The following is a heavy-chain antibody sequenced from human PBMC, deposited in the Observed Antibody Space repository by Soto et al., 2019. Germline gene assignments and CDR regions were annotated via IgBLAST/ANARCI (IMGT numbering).Heavy chain of an antibody. D-gene: IGHD1-26*01. V-gene: IGHV4-4*02. CDR3: VRPGGVRRYFDA. CDR2: IYHSGST. J-gene: IGHJ4*02. CDR1: GGSISSSNW. Sequence: SETLSLTCAVSGGSISSSNWCSWVRQPPGKGLEWIGEIYHSGSTNYNPSLKSRVTISRDNSKNTLYLQMSSLRPEDTAVYYCVRPGGVRRYFDAWGQGILVTVS.